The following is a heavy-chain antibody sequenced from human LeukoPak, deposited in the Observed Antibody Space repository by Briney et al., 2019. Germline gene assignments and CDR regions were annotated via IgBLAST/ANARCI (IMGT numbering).Heavy chain of an antibody. Sequence: SETLSLTCTVSGGSISSYYWSWIRQPPGKGLEWIGYIYYSGSTNYNPSLKSRVTISVDTSKNQFSLKLSSVTAADTAVYYCARDLGRGTMMVVARGYFDLWGRGTLVTVSS. J-gene: IGHJ2*01. CDR2: IYYSGST. CDR3: ARDLGRGTMMVVARGYFDL. CDR1: GGSISSYY. V-gene: IGHV4-59*01. D-gene: IGHD3-22*01.